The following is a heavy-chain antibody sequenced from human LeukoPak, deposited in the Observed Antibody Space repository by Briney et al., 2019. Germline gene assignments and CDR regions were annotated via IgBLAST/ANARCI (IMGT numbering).Heavy chain of an antibody. CDR1: GFTFNNYG. D-gene: IGHD6-19*01. CDR2: MGADGYTY. Sequence: GRTLRLSCAASGFTFNNYGMHWVRQAPGKGLEWVAIMGADGYTYHYADSVRGRFTVSRDNSKNTVYLQMNSLEAEDTAVYYCAKKGGTGWSENWFDPWGQGTLVTVSS. J-gene: IGHJ5*02. V-gene: IGHV3-33*06. CDR3: AKKGGTGWSENWFDP.